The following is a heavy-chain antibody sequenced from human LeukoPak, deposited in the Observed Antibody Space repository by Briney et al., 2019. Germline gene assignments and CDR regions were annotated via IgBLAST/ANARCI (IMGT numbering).Heavy chain of an antibody. CDR1: GGSFSGYY. Sequence: PSETLSLTCAVYGGSFSGYYWSWIRQPPGKGLEWIGEINHSGSTNYNPSLKSRVTISVDTSKNQFSLKLSSVTAADTAVYYCARGPGGRIQLVRWWFDPRGQGTLVTVSS. V-gene: IGHV4-34*01. CDR3: ARGPGGRIQLVRWWFDP. CDR2: INHSGST. J-gene: IGHJ5*02. D-gene: IGHD5-18*01.